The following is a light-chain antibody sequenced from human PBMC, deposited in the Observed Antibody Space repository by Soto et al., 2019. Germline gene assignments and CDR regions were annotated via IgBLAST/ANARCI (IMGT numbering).Light chain of an antibody. V-gene: IGKV3-20*01. J-gene: IGKJ4*01. CDR2: DVS. CDR1: QSVRNNY. Sequence: EIVLTQSPGTLSSSPGERATLSCRASQSVRNNYLAWYQQKPRQPPRFLIYDVSSRAAGITDRFSGSGSGTDFTLTISILEPEDFAVYYCQQYGSTPLTFGGGTKVEIE. CDR3: QQYGSTPLT.